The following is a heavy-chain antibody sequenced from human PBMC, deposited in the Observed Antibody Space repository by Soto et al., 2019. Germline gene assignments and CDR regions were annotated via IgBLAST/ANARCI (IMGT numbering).Heavy chain of an antibody. CDR2: ISYDGSNK. D-gene: IGHD1-26*01. J-gene: IGHJ6*02. Sequence: QVQLVESGGGVVQPGRSLRLSCAASGFTFSSYGMHWVRQAPGKGLEWVAVISYDGSNKYYADSVKGRFTISRDNSKNTLYLQMNSLRAEDTAVYYCEKDRIGSYPTGMDVWGQGTTVTVSS. V-gene: IGHV3-30*18. CDR3: EKDRIGSYPTGMDV. CDR1: GFTFSSYG.